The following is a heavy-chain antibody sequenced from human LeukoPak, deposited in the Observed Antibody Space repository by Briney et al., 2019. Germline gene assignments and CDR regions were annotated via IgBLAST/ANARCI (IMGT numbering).Heavy chain of an antibody. CDR3: ARGRVSSSTWYSTYYYFFYMDF. CDR1: DDSITMYY. J-gene: IGHJ6*03. CDR2: VDHTGST. D-gene: IGHD4-11*01. Sequence: PSETLSLTCTVSDDSITMYYWTWIRHPPGKGLEWIGYVDHTGSTKFNPSLNVRVSISRDTSNNFFSLRLRSVTAADTAVYFCARGRVSSSTWYSTYYYFFYMDFWGKGTTVTVSS. V-gene: IGHV4-59*01.